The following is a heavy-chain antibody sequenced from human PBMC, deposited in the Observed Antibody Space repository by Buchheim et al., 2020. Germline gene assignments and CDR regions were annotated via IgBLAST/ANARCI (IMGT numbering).Heavy chain of an antibody. V-gene: IGHV3-23*01. CDR3: ANGGRHVDS. D-gene: IGHD3-16*01. J-gene: IGHJ4*02. Sequence: EVQLLESGGGLVQPGGSLRLSCAASGFTFSSSTMGWVRQAPGKGLEWVATVTSICTTYYVDSVKGRFTISRDDSRSMVSLQMNSRRVDDTAVYYCANGGRHVDSCGQGT. CDR1: GFTFSSST. CDR2: VTSICTT.